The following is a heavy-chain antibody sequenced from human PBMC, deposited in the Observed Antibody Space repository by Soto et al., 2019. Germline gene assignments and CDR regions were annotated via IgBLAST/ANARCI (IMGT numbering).Heavy chain of an antibody. V-gene: IGHV4-39*01. Sequence: PSETLSLTCTVSGGSISSSSYYWGWIRQPPGKGLEWIGSIYYSGSTYYNPSLKSRVTISVDTSKDQFSLKLSSVAAADTAVYYCVRMNRGCSSTSCPNNWFDPWGQGTLVTVSS. D-gene: IGHD2-2*01. J-gene: IGHJ5*02. CDR3: VRMNRGCSSTSCPNNWFDP. CDR1: GGSISSSSYY. CDR2: IYYSGST.